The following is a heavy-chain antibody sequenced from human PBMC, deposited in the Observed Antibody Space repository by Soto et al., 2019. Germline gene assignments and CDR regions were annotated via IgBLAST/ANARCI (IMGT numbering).Heavy chain of an antibody. V-gene: IGHV1-46*01. CDR2: INPSGGST. CDR1: GYTFTSYY. D-gene: IGHD3-9*01. CDR3: ARDREFHDILTGYRENYYYYGMDV. J-gene: IGHJ6*02. Sequence: ASVKVSCKASGYTFTSYYMHWVRQAPGQGLEWMGIINPSGGSTSYAQKFQGRVTMTRDTSTSTAYMELSSLRSEDTAVYYCARDREFHDILTGYRENYYYYGMDVWGQGTTVTVSS.